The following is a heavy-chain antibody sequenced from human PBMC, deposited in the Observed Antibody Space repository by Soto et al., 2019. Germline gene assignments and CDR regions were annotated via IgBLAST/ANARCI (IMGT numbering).Heavy chain of an antibody. D-gene: IGHD3-3*01. CDR3: AGVVTIFGVVT. V-gene: IGHV4-39*01. Sequence: PSETLSLTCTVSGGSISSSSYYWGWIRQPPGKGLEWIGSIYYSGSTYYNPSLKSRVTISVDTSKNQFSLKLSSVTAADTAVYYCAGVVTIFGVVTWGQGTLVTVSS. CDR2: IYYSGST. J-gene: IGHJ4*02. CDR1: GGSISSSSYY.